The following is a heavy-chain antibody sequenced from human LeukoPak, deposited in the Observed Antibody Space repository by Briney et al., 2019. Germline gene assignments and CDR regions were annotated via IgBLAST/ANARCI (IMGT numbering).Heavy chain of an antibody. Sequence: TGGSLRLSCAASGFTFSRYGMHWVRQAPGKGLEWVAAISNDGSSQYYEDSVKGRFTISRDNSRNTLYLQMNSLRAEDTAVYYCAKIQYSRSSGYFDYWGQGTLVTVSS. J-gene: IGHJ4*02. D-gene: IGHD6-6*01. CDR3: AKIQYSRSSGYFDY. CDR2: ISNDGSSQ. CDR1: GFTFSRYG. V-gene: IGHV3-30*18.